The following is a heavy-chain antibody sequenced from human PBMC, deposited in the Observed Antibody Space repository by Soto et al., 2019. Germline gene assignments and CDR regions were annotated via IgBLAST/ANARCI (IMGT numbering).Heavy chain of an antibody. CDR3: ASRILPEGITMVRKDAFDI. Sequence: QVQLQQWGAGLLKPSETLSLTCAVYGGSFSGYYWSWIRQPPGKGLEWIGEINHSGSTNYNPSLKSRVTISVDTSENQFSLKLSSVTAADTGVYYSASRILPEGITMVRKDAFDIWGQGTMVTVSP. V-gene: IGHV4-34*01. CDR2: INHSGST. D-gene: IGHD3-10*01. CDR1: GGSFSGYY. J-gene: IGHJ3*02.